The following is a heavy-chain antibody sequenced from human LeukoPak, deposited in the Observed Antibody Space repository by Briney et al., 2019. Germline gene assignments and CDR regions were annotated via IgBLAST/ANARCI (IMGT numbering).Heavy chain of an antibody. V-gene: IGHV4-59*01. Sequence: IPSETLSLTCTVSGGSISSYYWSWIRQPPGKGLEWIGYIYYSGSTNYNPSLKSRVTISVDTSKNQFSLKLSSVTAADTAVYYCARGNPADFWSGQLKLYYYYGMDVWGQGTTVTVSS. J-gene: IGHJ6*02. CDR3: ARGNPADFWSGQLKLYYYYGMDV. D-gene: IGHD3-3*01. CDR2: IYYSGST. CDR1: GGSISSYY.